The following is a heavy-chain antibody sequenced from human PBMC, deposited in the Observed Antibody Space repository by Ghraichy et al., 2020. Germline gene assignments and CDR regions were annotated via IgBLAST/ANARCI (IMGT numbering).Heavy chain of an antibody. Sequence: GGSLRLSCAASGFTFSNYAMSWVRQAPGKGLEWVSSITDGGGGTDYADSVKGRFTISRDNSKKTLYLQMNSLRAEDTAVYYCAKDDYGSGRYDTLSFAYWGQGTLGTVSS. CDR2: ITDGGGGT. V-gene: IGHV3-23*01. CDR3: AKDDYGSGRYDTLSFAY. D-gene: IGHD3-10*01. J-gene: IGHJ4*02. CDR1: GFTFSNYA.